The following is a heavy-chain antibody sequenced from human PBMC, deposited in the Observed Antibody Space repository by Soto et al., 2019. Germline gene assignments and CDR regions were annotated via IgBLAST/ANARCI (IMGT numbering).Heavy chain of an antibody. CDR1: GFTFSSYS. CDR3: ARDSRGSSSSPGYYYGMDV. Sequence: GGSLRLSCAASGFTFSSYSMNWVRQAPGKGLEWVSSISSSSSYIYYADSVKGRFTISRDNAKNSLYLQMNSLRAEDTAVYYCARDSRGSSSSPGYYYGMDVWGQGTTVTVSS. J-gene: IGHJ6*02. V-gene: IGHV3-21*01. D-gene: IGHD6-13*01. CDR2: ISSSSSYI.